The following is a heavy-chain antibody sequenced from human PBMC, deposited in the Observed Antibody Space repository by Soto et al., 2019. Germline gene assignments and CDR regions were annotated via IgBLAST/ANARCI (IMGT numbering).Heavy chain of an antibody. CDR2: IKQDGSEK. D-gene: IGHD2-15*01. J-gene: IGHJ4*02. CDR3: ARDLISATGFDY. CDR1: GFTFSSYW. Sequence: EVHLVESGGGLGQPGGSLRLSCAASGFTFSSYWMRWVRQAPGKGLEWVANIKQDGSEKYYVDSVKGRFTISRDNPKNSLYLQLNSLRAEDTAVYYCARDLISATGFDYWGQGTLVTVSS. V-gene: IGHV3-7*05.